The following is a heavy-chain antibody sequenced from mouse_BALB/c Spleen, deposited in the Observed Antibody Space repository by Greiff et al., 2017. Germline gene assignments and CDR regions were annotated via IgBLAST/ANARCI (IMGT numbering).Heavy chain of an antibody. CDR3: ARYGYYAMDD. D-gene: IGHD1-2*01. V-gene: IGHV5-17*02. CDR2: ISSGSSTI. J-gene: IGHJ4*01. CDR1: GFTFSSFG. Sequence: EVQLQESGGGLVQPGGSRKLSCAASGFTFSSFGMHWVRQAPEKGLEWVAYISSGSSTIYYADTVKGRFTISRDNPKNTLFLQMTSLRSEDTAMYYCARYGYYAMDDWGQGTSVTVSS.